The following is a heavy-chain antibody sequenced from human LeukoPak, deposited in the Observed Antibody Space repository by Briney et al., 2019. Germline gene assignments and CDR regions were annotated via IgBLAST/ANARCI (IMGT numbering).Heavy chain of an antibody. D-gene: IGHD3-22*01. V-gene: IGHV1-46*01. CDR3: ARDTPYYYDSSGSYAFDI. CDR2: INPSGGST. J-gene: IGHJ3*02. CDR1: GYTFTSYY. Sequence: ASVKVSCKASGYTFTSYYMHWVRQAPGQGLEWMGIINPSGGSTSYAQKFQGRVTMTRDTSTSTVYMELSSLRSDDTAVYYCARDTPYYYDSSGSYAFDIWGQGTMVTVSS.